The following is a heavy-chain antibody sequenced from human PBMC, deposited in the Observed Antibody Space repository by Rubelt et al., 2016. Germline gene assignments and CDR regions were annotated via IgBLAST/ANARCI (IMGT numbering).Heavy chain of an antibody. D-gene: IGHD6-19*01. J-gene: IGHJ4*02. Sequence: QVQLVESGGGVVQPGRSLRLSCAASGFTFSSYGMHWVRQAPGKGLKWVEVISYDGSNKYYADSVKGRFTIAREKSKNKLYLQMNSLRAEDTAVYYWAKASAVAGNCLDYWGQGTLVTVSS. V-gene: IGHV3-30*18. CDR1: GFTFSSYG. CDR2: ISYDGSNK. CDR3: AKASAVAGNCLDY.